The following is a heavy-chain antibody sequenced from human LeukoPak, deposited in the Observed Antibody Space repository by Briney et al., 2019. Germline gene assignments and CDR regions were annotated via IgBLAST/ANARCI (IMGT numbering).Heavy chain of an antibody. CDR1: GFTFSSYS. Sequence: SGGSLRLSCAASGFTFSSYSMNWVRQAPGKGLEWVSYISSSSSTIYYADSVKGRFTISRDNAKNSLYLQMNNLRAEDTAVYYCARGRLLRYYMDVWGKGTTVTVSS. CDR2: ISSSSSTI. J-gene: IGHJ6*03. CDR3: ARGRLLRYYMDV. V-gene: IGHV3-48*01. D-gene: IGHD2-15*01.